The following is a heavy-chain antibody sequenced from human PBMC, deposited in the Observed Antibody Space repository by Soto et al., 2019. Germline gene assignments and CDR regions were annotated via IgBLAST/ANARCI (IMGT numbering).Heavy chain of an antibody. CDR2: TLYSGST. CDR1: GGSISSGGYS. CDR3: SSRVTDAPT. D-gene: IGHD4-4*01. J-gene: IGHJ5*02. V-gene: IGHV4-30-2*01. Sequence: SSETLSLTCAVSGGSISSGGYSWSWIRQPPGKGLEWIGETLYSGSTNYNSSLNSRVTISIDKSKKQFSLNLSSVTAADTAVYYCSSRVTDAPTWGQGTLVTVSS.